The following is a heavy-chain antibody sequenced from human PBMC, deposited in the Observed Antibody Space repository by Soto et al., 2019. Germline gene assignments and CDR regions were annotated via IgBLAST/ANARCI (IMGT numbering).Heavy chain of an antibody. Sequence: GRTLKLSCAASGFTFSNKAMSWVRQAPGKGLEWVSLIGDSGGMPYYPESVKGRFTISRDTSRNTLYLPMNSLRVEDKAVYYCALVLTTGIHRGYIDFRCQGLLGTVS. CDR1: GFTFSNKA. D-gene: IGHD4-17*01. CDR3: ALVLTTGIHRGYIDF. J-gene: IGHJ4*02. CDR2: IGDSGGMP. V-gene: IGHV3-23*01.